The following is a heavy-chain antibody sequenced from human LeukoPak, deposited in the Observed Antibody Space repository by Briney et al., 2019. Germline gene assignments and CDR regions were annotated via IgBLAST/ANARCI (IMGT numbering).Heavy chain of an antibody. CDR3: ATGNYYDSRGYYTFGH. CDR1: GFTFNKYW. J-gene: IGHJ4*02. CDR2: INGDGTTT. Sequence: GGSLRLSSAASGFTFNKYWMHWVRQVPGKGLVWVSRINGDGTTTSYADSVKGGFTMSRDNAKNTLYLQMSGLRVEDTAVYYCATGNYYDSRGYYTFGHWGQGTQVTVSS. V-gene: IGHV3-74*01. D-gene: IGHD3-22*01.